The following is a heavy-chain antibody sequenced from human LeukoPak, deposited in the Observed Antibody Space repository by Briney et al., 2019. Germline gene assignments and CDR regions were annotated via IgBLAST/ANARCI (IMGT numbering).Heavy chain of an antibody. CDR3: ATRFWRRQYFDY. CDR1: GGSISSYY. CDR2: IYYSGST. V-gene: IGHV4-59*08. J-gene: IGHJ4*02. D-gene: IGHD3-3*01. Sequence: SETLSLTCTVSGGSISSYYWSWIRQPPGKGLEWIGYIYYSGSTYYNPSLKSRVTISVDTSKNQFSLRLSSVTAADTAVYYCATRFWRRQYFDYWGQGTLVTVSS.